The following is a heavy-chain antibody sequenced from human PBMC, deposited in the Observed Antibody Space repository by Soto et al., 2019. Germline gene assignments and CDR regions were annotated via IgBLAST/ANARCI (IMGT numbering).Heavy chain of an antibody. CDR2: ISGYNGNT. CDR1: GYTFTSHG. D-gene: IGHD6-6*01. V-gene: IGHV1-18*01. CDR3: AKGGSIAARLFDY. Sequence: ASVKVSCKTSGYTFTSHGISWVRQAPGQGLEWLGWISGYNGNTNYAQKVQGRITLTRDTSTSAAYMELRSLRSDDTAVYYCAKGGSIAARLFDYWGQGTLVTVSS. J-gene: IGHJ4*02.